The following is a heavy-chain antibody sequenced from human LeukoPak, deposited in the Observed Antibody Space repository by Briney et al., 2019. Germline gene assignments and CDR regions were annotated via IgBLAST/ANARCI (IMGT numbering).Heavy chain of an antibody. CDR3: ARDSAGNDY. CDR1: GFTLSSYG. CDR2: ISYDGSNK. J-gene: IGHJ4*02. Sequence: GGSLRLSCAASGFTLSSYGMHWVRQAPGKGLEWVAVISYDGSNKYYADSVKGRFTISRDNSKNTLYLQMNSLRAEDTAVYYCARDSAGNDYWGQGTLVTVSS. V-gene: IGHV3-30*03. D-gene: IGHD6-13*01.